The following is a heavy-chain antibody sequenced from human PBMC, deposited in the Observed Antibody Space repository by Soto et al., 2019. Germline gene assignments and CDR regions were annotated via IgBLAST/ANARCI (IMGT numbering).Heavy chain of an antibody. Sequence: SETLCLTCAASGCSISSSNWCSLLREPPGKGLEWIGEIYRSGSTNYNPSLKSRVTISVDKSKNQFSLKLSSVTAADTAVYYCASVRGGYYYAMDVWGKGTTVT. J-gene: IGHJ6*04. V-gene: IGHV4-4*02. CDR2: IYRSGST. CDR1: GCSISSSNW. CDR3: ASVRGGYYYAMDV. D-gene: IGHD3-10*02.